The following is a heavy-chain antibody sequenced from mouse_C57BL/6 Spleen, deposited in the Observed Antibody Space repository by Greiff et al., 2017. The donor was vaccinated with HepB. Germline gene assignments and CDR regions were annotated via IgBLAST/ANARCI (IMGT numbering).Heavy chain of an antibody. V-gene: IGHV1-50*01. CDR1: GYTFTSYW. D-gene: IGHD6-1*01. J-gene: IGHJ2*01. CDR3: ARASASPHFDY. CDR2: IDPSDSYT. Sequence: VQLQQPGAELVKPGASVKLSCKASGYTFTSYWMQWVKQRPGQGLEWIGEIDPSDSYTNYNQKFKGKATLTVDTSSSTAYMQLSSLTSEDSAVYYCARASASPHFDYWGQGTTLTVSS.